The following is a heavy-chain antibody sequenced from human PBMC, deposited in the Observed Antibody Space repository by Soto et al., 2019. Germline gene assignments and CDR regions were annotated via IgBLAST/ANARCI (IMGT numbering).Heavy chain of an antibody. Sequence: SVKVSCKASGGSFNDYALSCVLQAALQWLEWLGGIILALGTPHYAQIFQGRVTITADESRSTVYMELGSLRLDDTAVYYCGRYCTNTKCQGGYYLDYWGQGTLVTVSS. D-gene: IGHD2-8*01. CDR1: GGSFNDYA. J-gene: IGHJ4*01. CDR3: GRYCTNTKCQGGYYLDY. V-gene: IGHV1-69*13. CDR2: IILALGTP.